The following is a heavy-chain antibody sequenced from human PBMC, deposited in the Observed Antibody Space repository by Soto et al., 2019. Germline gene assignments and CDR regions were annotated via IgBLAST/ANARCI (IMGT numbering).Heavy chain of an antibody. CDR3: ARGGIAARSFDY. CDR2: LSPSYPYT. D-gene: IGHD6-6*01. CDR1: GGSISSSN. J-gene: IGHJ4*02. Sequence: ETLSLTCAVSGGSISSSNWWSWVRQPPGKGLEWVSFLSPSYPYTSYADSVKGRFTISGDNAKNSVPLQMNSLRAEDTAVYYCARGGIAARSFDYWGQGTLVTVSS. V-gene: IGHV3-21*01.